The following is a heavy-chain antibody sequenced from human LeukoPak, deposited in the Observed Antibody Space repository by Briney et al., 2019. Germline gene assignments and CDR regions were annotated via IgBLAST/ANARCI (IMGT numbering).Heavy chain of an antibody. J-gene: IGHJ6*02. Sequence: GGSLRLFCAASGFTFSTYWMSWARQAPGKGLEWVASIKQDGSEKYYVDSVKGRFTISRDNAKNSLSLQMNSLRAEDMAVYYCARDDWAASGFYGMDVWGRGTTVTVSS. V-gene: IGHV3-7*01. CDR3: ARDDWAASGFYGMDV. D-gene: IGHD2-15*01. CDR2: IKQDGSEK. CDR1: GFTFSTYW.